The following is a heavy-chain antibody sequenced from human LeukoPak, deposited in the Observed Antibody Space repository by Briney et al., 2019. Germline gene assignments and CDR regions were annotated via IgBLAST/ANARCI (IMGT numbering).Heavy chain of an antibody. CDR2: IYSGGST. D-gene: IGHD3-10*01. J-gene: IGHJ4*02. CDR1: GFTVSSNY. CDR3: ARPMVRGVIITN. V-gene: IGHV3-66*01. Sequence: GSLRLSCAASGFTVSSNYMSWVRQAPGKGLEWVSVIYSGGSTYYADSVKGRFTISRDNSKNTLYLQMNSLRAEDTAVYYCARPMVRGVIITNWGQGTLVTVSS.